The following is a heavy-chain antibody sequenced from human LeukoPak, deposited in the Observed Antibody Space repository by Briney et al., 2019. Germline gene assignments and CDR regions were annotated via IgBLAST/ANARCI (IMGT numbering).Heavy chain of an antibody. V-gene: IGHV4-31*03. J-gene: IGHJ5*02. CDR3: ARATDIVLVPAAIPENWFDL. CDR2: IYYSGST. CDR1: GGSISSGDYY. Sequence: PSETLSLTCTVSGGSISSGDYYWSWIRQHPGKGLEWIGYIYYSGSTYYNPSLKSRVTISLDTSKTQFSLKLNSVTAADTAIYYCARATDIVLVPAAIPENWFDLWGQGTLVTVSS. D-gene: IGHD2-2*02.